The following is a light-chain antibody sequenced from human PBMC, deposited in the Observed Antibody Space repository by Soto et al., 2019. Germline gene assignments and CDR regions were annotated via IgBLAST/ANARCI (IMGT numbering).Light chain of an antibody. CDR3: XQYGSPDT. J-gene: IGKJ2*01. CDR1: ESVSSNF. CDR2: GAS. Sequence: EIVLTQSXGTLSLSPGERVTLSCRASESVSSNFLAWYQQKPGQAPRLLIYGASSRAAGIPDRFSGSGSGTDFTLTINRVEPEDFALXXXXQYGSPDTFGQGTKLEIK. V-gene: IGKV3-20*01.